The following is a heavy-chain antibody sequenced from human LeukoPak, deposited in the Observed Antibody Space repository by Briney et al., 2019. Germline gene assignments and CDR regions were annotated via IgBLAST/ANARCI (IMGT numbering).Heavy chain of an antibody. V-gene: IGHV4-31*03. CDR2: IYYSGST. CDR3: ARVDTALVTGGYWFDP. J-gene: IGHJ5*02. CDR1: GGSIRSGDYY. D-gene: IGHD5-18*01. Sequence: SETLSLTCTVSGGSIRSGDYYWSWIRQHPGKGLEWIGYIYYSGSTYYNPSLKSRVIISVDTSKNQFSLKLSSVTAADTAVYYCARVDTALVTGGYWFDPWGQGTLVTVPS.